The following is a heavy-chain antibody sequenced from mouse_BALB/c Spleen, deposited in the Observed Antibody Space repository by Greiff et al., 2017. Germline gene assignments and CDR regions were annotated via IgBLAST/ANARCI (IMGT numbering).Heavy chain of an antibody. CDR2: IDPENGNT. D-gene: IGHD3-1*01. V-gene: IGHV14-1*02. CDR1: GFNIKDYY. CDR3: ARSSSGYYYAMDY. Sequence: DVQLQESGAELVRPGALVKLSCKASGFNIKDYYMHWVKQRPEQGLEWIGWIDPENGNTIYDPKFQGKASITADTSSNTAYLQLSSLTSEDTAVYYCARSSSGYYYAMDYWGQGTSVTVSS. J-gene: IGHJ4*01.